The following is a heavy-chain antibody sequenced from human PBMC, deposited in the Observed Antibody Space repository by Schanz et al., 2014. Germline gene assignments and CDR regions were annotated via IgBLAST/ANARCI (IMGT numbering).Heavy chain of an antibody. CDR1: GFTLSSYA. CDR3: ARDTAQSCIGPSCFEYFQH. J-gene: IGHJ1*01. Sequence: QLVESGGGVVQPGRSLRLSCSASGFTLSSYAMHWVRQAPGKGLEWVSGMSWNAGSLGYGDSVKGRFTISRDNAKNSLYLQMNSLRAEDTALYYCARDTAQSCIGPSCFEYFQHWWQGALVTVSS. V-gene: IGHV3-9*01. D-gene: IGHD2-2*01. CDR2: MSWNAGSL.